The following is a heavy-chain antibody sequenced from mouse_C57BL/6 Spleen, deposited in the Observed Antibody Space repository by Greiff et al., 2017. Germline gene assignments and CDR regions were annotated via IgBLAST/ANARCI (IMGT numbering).Heavy chain of an antibody. CDR1: GYTFTRYW. D-gene: IGHD2-1*01. CDR2: IDPSDSYT. V-gene: IGHV1-69*01. CDR3: ARGGPYGNYFAWFAY. Sequence: QVQLQQPGAELVMPGASVKLSCKASGYTFTRYWMHWVKQRPGQGLEWIGEIDPSDSYTNYNQKFKGKSTLTVDKSSSTAYMQLSSLTSEDSAVYYCARGGPYGNYFAWFAYWGQGTLVTVSA. J-gene: IGHJ3*01.